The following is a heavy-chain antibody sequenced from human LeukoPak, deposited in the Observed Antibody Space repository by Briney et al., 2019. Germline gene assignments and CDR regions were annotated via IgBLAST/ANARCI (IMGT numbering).Heavy chain of an antibody. J-gene: IGHJ4*02. D-gene: IGHD4-17*01. Sequence: ASVKVSCKASGYSFIAYFIYWVRQAPGQGLEWMGWISAYNGNTNYAQKLQGRVTMTTDTSTSTAYMELRSLRSDDTAVYYCASSYGDLLNYWGQGTLVTVSS. V-gene: IGHV1-18*04. CDR3: ASSYGDLLNY. CDR2: ISAYNGNT. CDR1: GYSFIAYF.